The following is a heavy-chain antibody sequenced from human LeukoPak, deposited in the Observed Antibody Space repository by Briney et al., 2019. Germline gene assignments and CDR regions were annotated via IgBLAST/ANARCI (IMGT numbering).Heavy chain of an antibody. CDR1: GFTFSRYN. CDR3: ARGRTSGGMTTDIDY. D-gene: IGHD4-11*01. Sequence: GGSLRLSCAASGFTFSRYNMNWVRQAPGKGLEWVSSISTSSLYIYYADSMKGRFTISRDNAKNSLYLQMNSLRAEDTAVYYCARGRTSGGMTTDIDYWGQGTLVTVSS. J-gene: IGHJ4*02. V-gene: IGHV3-21*01. CDR2: ISTSSLYI.